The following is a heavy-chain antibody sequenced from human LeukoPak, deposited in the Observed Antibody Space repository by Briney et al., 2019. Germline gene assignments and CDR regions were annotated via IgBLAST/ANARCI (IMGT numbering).Heavy chain of an antibody. CDR3: ARDDYGGPNSRDAFDI. V-gene: IGHV3-7*01. J-gene: IGHJ4*02. Sequence: GGSLRLSCAASGFTFSIYWMSWVRQAPGKGLEWVANIKQDGNEKYYVDSVKGRFTISRDNAKNSLYLQMNSLRAEDTAVYYCARDDYGGPNSRDAFDIWGQGTLVTVSS. D-gene: IGHD4-23*01. CDR2: IKQDGNEK. CDR1: GFTFSIYW.